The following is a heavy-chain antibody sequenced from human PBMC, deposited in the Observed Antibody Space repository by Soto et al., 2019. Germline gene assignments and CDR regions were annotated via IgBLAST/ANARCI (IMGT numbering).Heavy chain of an antibody. D-gene: IGHD6-19*01. Sequence: LRLSCAASGFTFSSYGMHWVRQAPGKGLEWVAVISYDGSNKYYADSVKGRFTISRDNSKNTLYLQMNSLRAEDTAVYYCVRDPVAAKSGPFDYWGQGTLVTVSS. CDR3: VRDPVAAKSGPFDY. J-gene: IGHJ4*02. CDR2: ISYDGSNK. V-gene: IGHV3-30*03. CDR1: GFTFSSYG.